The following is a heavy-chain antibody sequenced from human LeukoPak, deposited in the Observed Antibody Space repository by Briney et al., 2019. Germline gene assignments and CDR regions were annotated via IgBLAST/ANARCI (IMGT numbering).Heavy chain of an antibody. CDR2: IYYSGT. CDR3: VNSRKGDYYMDV. Sequence: SETLSLTCTVSGGSICISSYYWDWIRQPPGQGMEWIGSIYYSGTYYNPSLKSRVTISVDTSKNQFSLKLSSVTAADTAVYYCVNSRKGDYYMDVWGKGTTVTVSS. V-gene: IGHV4-39*01. CDR1: GGSICISSYY. J-gene: IGHJ6*03.